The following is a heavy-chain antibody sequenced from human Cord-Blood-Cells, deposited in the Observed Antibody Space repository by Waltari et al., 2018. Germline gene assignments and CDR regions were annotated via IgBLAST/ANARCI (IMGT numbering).Heavy chain of an antibody. V-gene: IGHV4-59*08. J-gene: IGHJ4*02. CDR2: IYYSGST. D-gene: IGHD6-13*01. Sequence: QVQLQESGPGLVKPSETLSLTCTVSGGSISSYYWSWIRQPPGKGLEWIGYIYYSGSTNYNPSLKSRVTISVDTSKYQFSLKLSSVTAADTAVYYCARLQGGSSWYDYWGQGTLVTVSS. CDR1: GGSISSYY. CDR3: ARLQGGSSWYDY.